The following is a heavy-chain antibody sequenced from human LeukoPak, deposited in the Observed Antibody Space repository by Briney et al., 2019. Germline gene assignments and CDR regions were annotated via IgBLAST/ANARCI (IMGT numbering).Heavy chain of an antibody. Sequence: ASVKASCKASGYTFTSYYMHWVRQAPGRGLEWMGIINPSGGSTSYAQKFQGRVTMTRDTSTSTVYMELSSLRSEDTAVYYCASGRFGYDNWFDPWGQGTLVTVSS. CDR3: ASGRFGYDNWFDP. J-gene: IGHJ5*02. D-gene: IGHD5-18*01. CDR1: GYTFTSYY. CDR2: INPSGGST. V-gene: IGHV1-46*01.